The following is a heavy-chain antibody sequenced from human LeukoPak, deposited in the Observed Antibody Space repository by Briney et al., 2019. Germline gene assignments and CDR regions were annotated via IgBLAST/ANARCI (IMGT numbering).Heavy chain of an antibody. CDR2: IYYSGST. Sequence: PSQTLSLTCTVSGGSISSGDYYWSWIRQPPGKGLEWIGYIYYSGSTYYNPSLKSRVTISVDTSKNQFSLKLSSVTAADTAVYYCARGAYGLLYYYYYMDVWGKGTTVTVSS. V-gene: IGHV4-30-4*08. CDR3: ARGAYGLLYYYYYMDV. D-gene: IGHD4-17*01. J-gene: IGHJ6*03. CDR1: GGSISSGDYY.